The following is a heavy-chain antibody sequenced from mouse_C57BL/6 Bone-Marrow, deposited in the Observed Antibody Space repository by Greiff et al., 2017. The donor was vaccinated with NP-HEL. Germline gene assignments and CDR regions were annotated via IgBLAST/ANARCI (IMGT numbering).Heavy chain of an antibody. V-gene: IGHV1-26*01. D-gene: IGHD1-1*01. J-gene: IGHJ2*01. CDR1: GYTFTDYY. Sequence: EVQLQQSGPELVKPGASVKISCKASGYTFTDYYMNWVKQSHGKSLEWIGDINPNNGGTSYNQKFKGKATLTVDKSSSTAYMELRSLTSEYSAVYYCARGSTTEEYFDYWGQGTTLTVSS. CDR3: ARGSTTEEYFDY. CDR2: INPNNGGT.